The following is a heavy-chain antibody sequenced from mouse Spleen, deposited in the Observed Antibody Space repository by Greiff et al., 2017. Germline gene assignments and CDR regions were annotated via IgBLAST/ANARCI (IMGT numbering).Heavy chain of an antibody. Sequence: QVQLQQSGAELARPGASVKMSCKASGYTFTSYTMHWVKQRPGQGLEWIGYINPSSGYTKYNQKFKDKATLTADKSSSTAYMQLSSLTSEDSAVYYCAREGNSHWYFDVWGAGTTVTVSS. CDR1: GYTFTSYT. D-gene: IGHD2-1*01. J-gene: IGHJ1*01. CDR2: INPSSGYT. V-gene: IGHV1-4*01. CDR3: AREGNSHWYFDV.